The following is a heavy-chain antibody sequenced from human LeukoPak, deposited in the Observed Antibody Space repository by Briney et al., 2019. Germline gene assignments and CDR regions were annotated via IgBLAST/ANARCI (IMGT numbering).Heavy chain of an antibody. CDR2: IRYDGSNE. D-gene: IGHD3-9*01. CDR1: GFTFSSYG. J-gene: IGHJ4*02. Sequence: GGSLRLSCAASGFTFSSYGMHWVRQAPGKGLEWVAFIRYDGSNEYYADSVKGRFTISRDNSKNSLYLQMNSLRAEDTAVYYCARDILTGYYLFDYWGQGTLVTVSS. V-gene: IGHV3-30*02. CDR3: ARDILTGYYLFDY.